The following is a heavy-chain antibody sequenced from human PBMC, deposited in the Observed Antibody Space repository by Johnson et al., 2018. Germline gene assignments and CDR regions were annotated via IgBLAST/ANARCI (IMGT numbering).Heavy chain of an antibody. CDR3: TTALRWGLLSDYN. V-gene: IGHV3-15*01. CDR2: IKSNTDGGTT. CDR1: GFTLSNAW. D-gene: IGHD5-12*01. Sequence: VQLVESGGGVVQPGRSLRLSCAASGFTLSNAWMAWVRQAPGKGLEWVGRIKSNTDGGTTDYAASGKGRLTISKDDSKSSLYLQRNSMKSEDKGVYFCTTALRWGLLSDYNWGHGTLVSVSS. J-gene: IGHJ4*01.